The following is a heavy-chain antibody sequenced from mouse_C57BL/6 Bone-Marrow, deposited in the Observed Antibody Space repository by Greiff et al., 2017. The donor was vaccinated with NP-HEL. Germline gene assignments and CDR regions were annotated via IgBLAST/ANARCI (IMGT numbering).Heavy chain of an antibody. CDR3: ARHYGSSRYAMDY. CDR1: GFTFSDYY. V-gene: IGHV5-12*01. CDR2: ISNGGGST. J-gene: IGHJ4*01. Sequence: EVKVEESGGGLVQPGGSLKLSCAASGFTFSDYYMYWVRQTPEKRLEWVAYISNGGGSTYYPDTVKGRFTISRDNAKNTLYLQMSRLKSEDTAMYYCARHYGSSRYAMDYWGQGTSVTVSS. D-gene: IGHD1-1*01.